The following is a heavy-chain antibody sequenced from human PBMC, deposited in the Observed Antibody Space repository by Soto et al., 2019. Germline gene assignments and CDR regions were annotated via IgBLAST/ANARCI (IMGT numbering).Heavy chain of an antibody. J-gene: IGHJ4*02. V-gene: IGHV4-34*01. CDR1: GASFSGYY. Sequence: KPSETLSHTCSVYGASFSGYYWSWIRQSPGKGLEWIGEIHHSGSTHYNPSLKSRLTFSIDESQSQFYMMLTSVTAADTALYFCARGHSTSGYDSWGQGSLVTVSS. D-gene: IGHD6-6*01. CDR2: IHHSGST. CDR3: ARGHSTSGYDS.